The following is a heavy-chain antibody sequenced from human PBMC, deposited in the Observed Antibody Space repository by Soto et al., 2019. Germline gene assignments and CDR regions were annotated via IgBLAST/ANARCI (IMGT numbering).Heavy chain of an antibody. CDR3: ARQGYYYYYGMGV. V-gene: IGHV5-10-1*01. CDR2: IDPSDSYT. Sequence: PGESLKISCKGSGYSFTSYWISWVRQMSGKGLEWMGRIDPSDSYTKYSPSFQGHVTISADKSISTAYVQWSSLKASDTAMYYCARQGYYYYYGMGVWGQGTTVTVSS. CDR1: GYSFTSYW. J-gene: IGHJ6*02.